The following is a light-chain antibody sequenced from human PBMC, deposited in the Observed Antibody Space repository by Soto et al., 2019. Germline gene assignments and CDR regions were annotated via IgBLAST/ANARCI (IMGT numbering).Light chain of an antibody. Sequence: QSALTQPASVSGSPGQSITISCTGTSSDVGSYNLVSWYQQHPGKAPKLMIYEVSNRPSGVSNRFSGSKSGNTASLTISGLQAEDEADYYCSSYTSRSTLVFGPGTKLTVL. CDR3: SSYTSRSTLV. CDR2: EVS. V-gene: IGLV2-14*02. J-gene: IGLJ1*01. CDR1: SSDVGSYNL.